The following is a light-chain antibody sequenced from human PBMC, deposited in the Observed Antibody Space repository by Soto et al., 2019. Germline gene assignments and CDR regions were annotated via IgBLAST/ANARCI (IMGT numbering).Light chain of an antibody. Sequence: QSALTQPPSASGSPGQSVTISCTGTSNDIGDYDYVSWYQHHPGKAPKLMIYDVSKRPSGVPDRFSGSKSGNTASLTVSRLRADDEATYYCSSYAGSNIFVVFGGGTQLTVL. CDR1: SNDIGDYDY. J-gene: IGLJ2*01. CDR3: SSYAGSNIFVV. V-gene: IGLV2-8*01. CDR2: DVS.